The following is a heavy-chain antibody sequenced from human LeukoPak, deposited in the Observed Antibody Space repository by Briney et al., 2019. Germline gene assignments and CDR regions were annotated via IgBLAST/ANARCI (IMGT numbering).Heavy chain of an antibody. CDR2: ISCSSIYI. D-gene: IGHD2-21*02. CDR3: ARDEVTAIPAY. Sequence: GGSLRLFCAASGFTFSSYSMNWVRQARGKGLDWVSSISCSSIYIYYADSVKRLFTISRDNAKTSLYLQMNSLRAEDTAVYYCARDEVTAIPAYWGQGTLVPVSS. CDR1: GFTFSSYS. J-gene: IGHJ4*02. V-gene: IGHV3-21*01.